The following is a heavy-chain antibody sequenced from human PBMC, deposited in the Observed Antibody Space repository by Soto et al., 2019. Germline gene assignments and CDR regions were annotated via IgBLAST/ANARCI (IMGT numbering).Heavy chain of an antibody. J-gene: IGHJ4*02. CDR1: GCSVSSGSYY. D-gene: IGHD2-21*01. Sequence: PSETLSLPCPVSGCSVSSGSYYWSWIRQPPGKGLEWIGYIYYSGSTNYNPSLKSRVTISVDTSKNQFSLKLSSVTAADTAVYYCARDTLRGGSDYWGQGTLVTVSS. CDR3: ARDTLRGGSDY. V-gene: IGHV4-61*01. CDR2: IYYSGST.